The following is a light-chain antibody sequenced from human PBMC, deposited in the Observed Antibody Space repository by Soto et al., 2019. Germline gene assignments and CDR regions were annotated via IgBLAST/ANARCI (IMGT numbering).Light chain of an antibody. CDR1: QNLHSF. V-gene: IGKV3-20*01. CDR2: DGS. Sequence: ECLCTHSPGTLSVSPVERVTLSFMASQNLHSFLNWYQQRPGQAPRPLIYDGSKRAAGVPDRISGDGSGTDYTLTISSLEPEDFAVYYCQQYGSSALTFGGGTKV. J-gene: IGKJ4*01. CDR3: QQYGSSALT.